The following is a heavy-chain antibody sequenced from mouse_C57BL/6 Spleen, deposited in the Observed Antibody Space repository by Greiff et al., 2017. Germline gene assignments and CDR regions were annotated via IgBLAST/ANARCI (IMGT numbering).Heavy chain of an antibody. Sequence: EVQLQQSGPSLVRPSQTLSLTCTVTGFSINSDCYWIWIRQFPGNQLEYIGYTFYSGITYYNPSLESRTYITRDTSENQVSLKLSSVTTEDTATYYCARGPTGTYWYFEVWGTGTTVTVSS. CDR3: ARGPTGTYWYFEV. D-gene: IGHD4-1*02. CDR1: GFSINSDCY. CDR2: TFYSGIT. J-gene: IGHJ1*03. V-gene: IGHV3-3*01.